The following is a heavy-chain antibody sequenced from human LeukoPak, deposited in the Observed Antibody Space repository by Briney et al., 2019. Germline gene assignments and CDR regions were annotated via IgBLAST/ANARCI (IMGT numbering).Heavy chain of an antibody. CDR3: ARDGGHAFDI. J-gene: IGHJ3*02. V-gene: IGHV3-21*01. Sequence: GGSLRLSCAASGFTLSSYSMSWVRQAPGKGLEWVSSISSSSSYIYYADSVKGRFTISRDNARNSLYLQMNSLRAEDTAVYYCARDGGHAFDIWGQGTMVTVSS. CDR1: GFTLSSYS. D-gene: IGHD3-3*01. CDR2: ISSSSSYI.